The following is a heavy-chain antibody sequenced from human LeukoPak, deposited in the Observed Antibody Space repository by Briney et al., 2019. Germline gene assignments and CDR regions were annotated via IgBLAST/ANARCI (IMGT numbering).Heavy chain of an antibody. V-gene: IGHV3-74*01. CDR3: ARGPNSNWSGLDF. CDR1: GFSFSGHW. D-gene: IGHD6-6*01. CDR2: ISPTGSTT. Sequence: GGSLRLSCPASGFSFSGHWMHWAGKLQGKGRVWVSRISPTGSTTSYADSVKGRFTVSRDNAKNTLYLQVNNLRAEDTAVYYCARGPNSNWSGLDFWGQGTLLTVSS. J-gene: IGHJ4*02.